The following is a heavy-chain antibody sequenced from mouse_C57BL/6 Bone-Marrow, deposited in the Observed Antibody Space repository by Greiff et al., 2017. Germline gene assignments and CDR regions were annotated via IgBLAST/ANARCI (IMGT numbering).Heavy chain of an antibody. D-gene: IGHD1-1*01. Sequence: QVQLQQPGAELVMPGASVKLSCKASGYTFTSYWMHWVKQRPGQGLEWIGEIDPSDSYTNYNQKFKGKATLTVDKSSSTAYMQHSSLTSEDSAVYYCASEGITTVGAHFDYWGQGTTLTV. CDR1: GYTFTSYW. CDR2: IDPSDSYT. J-gene: IGHJ2*01. V-gene: IGHV1-69*01. CDR3: ASEGITTVGAHFDY.